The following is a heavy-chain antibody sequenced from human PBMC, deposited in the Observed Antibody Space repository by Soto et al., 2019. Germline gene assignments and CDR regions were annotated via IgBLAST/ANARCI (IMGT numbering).Heavy chain of an antibody. CDR3: AKDLVGQSPSGLSYYYYYYMDV. CDR2: IWCGGSNK. CDR1: GFIFSSYG. D-gene: IGHD3-3*01. Sequence: GGSLRLSCAASGFIFSSYGMHWVRQAPGKGLEWVAVIWCGGSNKYYADSVKGRFTISRDNSKNTLYLQMNSLRAEDTAVYYCAKDLVGQSPSGLSYYYYYYMDVWGKGTTVTVSS. J-gene: IGHJ6*03. V-gene: IGHV3-33*06.